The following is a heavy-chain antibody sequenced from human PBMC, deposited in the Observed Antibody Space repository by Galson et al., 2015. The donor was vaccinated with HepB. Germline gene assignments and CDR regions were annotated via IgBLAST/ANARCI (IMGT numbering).Heavy chain of an antibody. CDR1: GFTFSSYA. CDR2: ISYDGSNK. J-gene: IGHJ4*02. CDR3: ASGGGYDFWSGYYFFGFDY. V-gene: IGHV3-30-3*01. Sequence: SLRLSCAASGFTFSSYAMHWVRQAPGKGLEWVAVISYDGSNKYYADSVKGRFTISRDNSKNTLYLQMNSLRAEDTAVYYCASGGGYDFWSGYYFFGFDYWGQGTLVTVSS. D-gene: IGHD3-3*01.